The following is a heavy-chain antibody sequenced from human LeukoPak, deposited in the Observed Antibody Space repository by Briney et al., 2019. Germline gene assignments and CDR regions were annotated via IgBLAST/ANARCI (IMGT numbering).Heavy chain of an antibody. CDR2: IYYSGST. CDR1: GGSISISSGGYY. J-gene: IGHJ4*02. D-gene: IGHD3-22*01. CDR3: ARGRLLIYYYDTAPQPFDY. V-gene: IGHV4-31*03. Sequence: SQTLSLTCTVSGGSISISSGGYYWSWIRQHPGKGLEWIGYIYYSGSTNYNPSLKSRVTISVDTSKNQFSLKLSSVTAADTAVYYCARGRLLIYYYDTAPQPFDYWGQGTLVTVSS.